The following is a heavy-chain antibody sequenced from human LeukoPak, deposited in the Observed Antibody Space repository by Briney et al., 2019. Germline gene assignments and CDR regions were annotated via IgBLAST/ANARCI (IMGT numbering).Heavy chain of an antibody. J-gene: IGHJ4*02. D-gene: IGHD3-3*01. CDR1: GYTFTGYY. Sequence: ASVKVSCKGSGYTFTGYYMHWVRQAPGQGLEWMGWINPNSGGTNYAQKFQGRVTMTRDTSISTAYMELSRLRSDDTAVYYCARNTIFGVVIDYYFDYWGQGTLVTVSS. V-gene: IGHV1-2*02. CDR2: INPNSGGT. CDR3: ARNTIFGVVIDYYFDY.